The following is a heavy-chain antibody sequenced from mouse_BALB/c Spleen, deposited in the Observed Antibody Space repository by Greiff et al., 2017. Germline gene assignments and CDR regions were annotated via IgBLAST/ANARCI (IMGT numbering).Heavy chain of an antibody. Sequence: QVQLQQSGPGLVQPSQSLSITCTVSGFSLTSYGVHWVRQSPGKGLEWLGVIWSGVSTDYNAAFISRLSISKDNSKSQVFFKMNSLQANDTAIYYCARNDELRGAMDYWGQGTSVTVSS. CDR3: ARNDELRGAMDY. D-gene: IGHD1-1*01. CDR2: IWSGVST. V-gene: IGHV2-2*02. CDR1: GFSLTSYG. J-gene: IGHJ4*01.